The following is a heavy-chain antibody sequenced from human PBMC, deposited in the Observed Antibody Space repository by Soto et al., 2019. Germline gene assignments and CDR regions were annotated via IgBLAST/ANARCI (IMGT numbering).Heavy chain of an antibody. J-gene: IGHJ4*02. CDR2: IRSSSSYK. CDR1: GFTFGDSY. V-gene: IGHV3-11*06. D-gene: IGHD5-12*01. CDR3: ARGEMATIGHFDY. Sequence: PGGSLRLSCAGSGFTFGDSYMSWIRQAPGKGLEWVSSIRSSSSYKYYADSVKGRFTISRDNAKNSLYLQTNSLRAEDTAVYYCARGEMATIGHFDYWGQGTLVTVSS.